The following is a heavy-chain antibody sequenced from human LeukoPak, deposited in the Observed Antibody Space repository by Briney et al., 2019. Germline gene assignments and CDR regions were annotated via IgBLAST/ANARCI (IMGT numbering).Heavy chain of an antibody. V-gene: IGHV3-74*03. J-gene: IGHJ4*02. CDR1: GFTFSSYW. Sequence: GGSLRLSCAASGFTFSSYWMHWVRQAPGKGLVWVSRINSDGSSTTYADSVKGRFTISRDNAKNTLYLQMNSLRAEDTALYYCARDPAYCGGDCGYWGQGILVTVSS. CDR3: ARDPAYCGGDCGY. CDR2: INSDGSST. D-gene: IGHD2-21*02.